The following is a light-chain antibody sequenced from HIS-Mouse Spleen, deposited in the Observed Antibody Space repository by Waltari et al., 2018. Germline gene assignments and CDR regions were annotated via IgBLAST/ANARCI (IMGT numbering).Light chain of an antibody. V-gene: IGLV2-14*03. Sequence: QSALTQPASVSGSPGQSITISCTGTSTDAGGSNYVSWYQQHPGKAPKLMIYDVSNRPSGVSNRFSGSKSGNTASLTISGLQAEDEADYYCSSYTSSSTPYVFGTGTKVTVL. J-gene: IGLJ1*01. CDR3: SSYTSSSTPYV. CDR1: STDAGGSNY. CDR2: DVS.